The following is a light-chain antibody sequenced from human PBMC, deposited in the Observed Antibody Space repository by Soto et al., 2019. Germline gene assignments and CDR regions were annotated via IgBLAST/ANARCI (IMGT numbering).Light chain of an antibody. CDR2: DVS. Sequence: QSALTQPRSVSESPGQSVTISCTGTSSGVGGYNYVSWYQQHPGKAPKLMIYDVSKRPSGVPDRFSGSKSGNTASLTISGLRAEDEADYYCCSYAGTPYVFGTGTKVTVL. CDR3: CSYAGTPYV. CDR1: SSGVGGYNY. V-gene: IGLV2-11*01. J-gene: IGLJ1*01.